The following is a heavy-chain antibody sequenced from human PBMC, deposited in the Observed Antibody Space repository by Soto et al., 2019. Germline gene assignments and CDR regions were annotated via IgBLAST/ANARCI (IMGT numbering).Heavy chain of an antibody. D-gene: IGHD6-13*01. V-gene: IGHV3-11*01. CDR1: GFTFSDHY. CDR3: ARRAASGRHFDH. CDR2: ISSSGHSM. J-gene: IGHJ4*02. Sequence: QVQLVESGGGLVMPGESLSLSCAASGFTFSDHYMSWIRQAPGQGLEWVSYISSSGHSMYYADSVKGRFTVSRDNAENSLYLQMNSLRAEDTAVYYCARRAASGRHFDHWGQGTMVSVS.